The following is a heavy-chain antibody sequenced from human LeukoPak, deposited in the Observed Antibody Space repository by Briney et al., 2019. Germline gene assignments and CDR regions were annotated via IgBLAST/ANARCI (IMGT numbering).Heavy chain of an antibody. J-gene: IGHJ6*03. Sequence: GGSLRLSCAASGFTFSSYGMHWVRQAPGKGLEWVAVISYDGSNKYYADSVKGRFTISRDNSKNTLYLQMNSLRAEDTAVYYCARDGGTTIFYYYYMGVWGKGTTVTVSS. CDR3: ARDGGTTIFYYYYMGV. CDR2: ISYDGSNK. CDR1: GFTFSSYG. V-gene: IGHV3-30*03. D-gene: IGHD1-7*01.